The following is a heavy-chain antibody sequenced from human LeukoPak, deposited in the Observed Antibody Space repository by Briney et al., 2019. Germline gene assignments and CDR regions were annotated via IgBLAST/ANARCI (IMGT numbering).Heavy chain of an antibody. CDR3: MSYAGRSDDY. D-gene: IGHD3-16*01. J-gene: IGHJ4*02. V-gene: IGHV3-21*06. CDR1: GFSLINYN. Sequence: KTGGSLRLSCAASGFSLINYNTNWVRQAPGKGLEWVSSISSTSSHIYYADSVKGRFTISRDNAKNSLYLQMNSLRAEDTAVYYCMSYAGRSDDYWGQGTLVTVSS. CDR2: ISSTSSHI.